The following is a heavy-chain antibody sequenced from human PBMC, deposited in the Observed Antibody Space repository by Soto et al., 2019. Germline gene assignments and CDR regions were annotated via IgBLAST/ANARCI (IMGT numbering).Heavy chain of an antibody. J-gene: IGHJ6*02. CDR1: GYTFTGYY. CDR3: ARTYYDILTGTLYGMDV. Sequence: ASVTVSCKASGYTFTGYYMHWVRQAPGQGLEWMGWINPNSGGTNYAQKFQGRVTMTRDTSISTAYMELSRLRSDDTAVYYCARTYYDILTGTLYGMDVWGQGTTVTVSS. D-gene: IGHD3-9*01. CDR2: INPNSGGT. V-gene: IGHV1-2*02.